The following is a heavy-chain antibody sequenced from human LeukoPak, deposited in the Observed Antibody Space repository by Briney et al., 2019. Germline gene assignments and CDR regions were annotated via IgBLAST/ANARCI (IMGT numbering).Heavy chain of an antibody. V-gene: IGHV3-21*01. Sequence: GGSLRLSCAASGFTFSSYSMNWVRQAPGKGLEWVSYISSSSSYIYYADSVKGRFTISRDNAKNSLYLKMNSLRAEDTAVYYCARVKTKNAFDIWGQGTMVTVSS. D-gene: IGHD2-8*01. CDR2: ISSSSSYI. CDR3: ARVKTKNAFDI. J-gene: IGHJ3*02. CDR1: GFTFSSYS.